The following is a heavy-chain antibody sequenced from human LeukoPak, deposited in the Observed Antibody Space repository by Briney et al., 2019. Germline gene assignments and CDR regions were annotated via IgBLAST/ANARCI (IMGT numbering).Heavy chain of an antibody. V-gene: IGHV3-23*01. Sequence: GGSLRLSCATSEFTFTTYAMSWVRQAPGKGLEWVSVISASGGSTYCADSVKGRFTISRDNAKNSLYLQMNSLRAEDTAVYYCASTTLAGSRDVWGQGTTVTVSS. CDR3: ASTTLAGSRDV. D-gene: IGHD3-3*02. CDR1: EFTFTTYA. J-gene: IGHJ6*02. CDR2: ISASGGST.